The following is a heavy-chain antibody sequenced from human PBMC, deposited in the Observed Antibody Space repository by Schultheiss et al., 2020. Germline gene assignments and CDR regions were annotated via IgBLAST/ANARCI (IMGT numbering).Heavy chain of an antibody. CDR3: ARDEARAPRSSIAARRANYGMDV. CDR2: IYTSGST. Sequence: SQTLSLTCTVSGGSISSSSYYWGWIRQPAGKGLEWIGRIYTSGSTNYNPSLKSRVTMSVDTSKNQFSLKLSSVTAADTAVYYCARDEARAPRSSIAARRANYGMDVWGQGTTVTVSS. J-gene: IGHJ6*02. V-gene: IGHV4-61*02. D-gene: IGHD6-6*01. CDR1: GGSISSSSYY.